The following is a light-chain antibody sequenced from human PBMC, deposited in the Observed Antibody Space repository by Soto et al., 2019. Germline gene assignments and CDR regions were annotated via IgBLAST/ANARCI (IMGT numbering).Light chain of an antibody. CDR3: QRYGS. CDR1: QSVSSSY. J-gene: IGKJ5*01. CDR2: GAS. Sequence: EIVLTQSPGTLSLSPGERATLSCRASQSVSSSYLAWYQQKPGQAPSLLIYGASSRATGIPDRFSGSGSGTDFTRTISRRDPDDYAVYYCQRYGSFGQRTRLEIK. V-gene: IGKV3-20*01.